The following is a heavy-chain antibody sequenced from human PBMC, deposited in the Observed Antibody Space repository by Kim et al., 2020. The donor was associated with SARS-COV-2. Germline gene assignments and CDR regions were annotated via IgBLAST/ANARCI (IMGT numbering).Heavy chain of an antibody. V-gene: IGHV3-64D*09. D-gene: IGHD6-19*01. Sequence: GGSLRLSCSASGFIFSDFVMHWVRHAPGKGLEFVSAISSNGGSPYYADSVKGRFTISRDNSKNTVRLQMSGLRAEDTATYYCVKDGSGWPYYFDRWGQGTRVTVSS. CDR1: GFIFSDFV. CDR3: VKDGSGWPYYFDR. J-gene: IGHJ4*02. CDR2: ISSNGGSP.